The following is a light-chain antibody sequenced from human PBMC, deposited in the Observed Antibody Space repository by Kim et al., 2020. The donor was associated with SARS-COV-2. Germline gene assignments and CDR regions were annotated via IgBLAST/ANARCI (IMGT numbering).Light chain of an antibody. CDR1: QSVSSNF. CDR3: QQYATPPET. Sequence: ENVLTQSPGTLSLSPGERATLSCRASQSVSSNFFSWYQQTAGPAPSLVIYSASSRASGIPNRFSGSGSGTDFTLTISTLAPEVFAVYYWQQYATPPETFGQGTKVDIK. J-gene: IGKJ1*01. V-gene: IGKV3-20*01. CDR2: SAS.